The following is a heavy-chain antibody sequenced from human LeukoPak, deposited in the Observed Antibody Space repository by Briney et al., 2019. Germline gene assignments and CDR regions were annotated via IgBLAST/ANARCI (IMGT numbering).Heavy chain of an antibody. D-gene: IGHD5-12*01. Sequence: QPGGSLRLSCAASGFTFSSYWTSWVRQAPGKGLEWMANIKQDGSEKYNVDSVKGRFTIYRDNAKNSLYLQMNSLRAEETAVYYCASLSLMATTDYWGQGTLVTVSS. CDR3: ASLSLMATTDY. V-gene: IGHV3-7*01. CDR1: GFTFSSYW. CDR2: IKQDGSEK. J-gene: IGHJ4*02.